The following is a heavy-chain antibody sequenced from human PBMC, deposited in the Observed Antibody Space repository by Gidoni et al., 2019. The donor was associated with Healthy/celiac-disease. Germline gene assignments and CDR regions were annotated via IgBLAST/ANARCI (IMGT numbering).Heavy chain of an antibody. Sequence: QVQLQESGPGLVKPSQTLSLTCTVSGGSISSGSYYWSWIRQPAGKGLEWIGRIYTSGSTNYNTSLKSRVTISVDTSKNQFSLKLSSVTAADTAVYYCAREHYGDSTLDYWGQGTLVTVSS. CDR1: GGSISSGSYY. V-gene: IGHV4-61*02. J-gene: IGHJ4*02. CDR3: AREHYGDSTLDY. CDR2: IYTSGST. D-gene: IGHD4-17*01.